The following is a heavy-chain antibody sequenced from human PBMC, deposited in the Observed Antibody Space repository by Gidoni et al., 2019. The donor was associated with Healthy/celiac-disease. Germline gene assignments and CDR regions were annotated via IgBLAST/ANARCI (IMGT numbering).Heavy chain of an antibody. CDR2: ISSSSSYT. Sequence: QVQLVESGGGLVKPGGSLRLSGAASGFTFSDYYMSWIRQAPGKGLEWVSYISSSSSYTNYADSVKGRFTISRDNAKNSLYLQMNSLRAEDTAVYYCARVWGYSSSSEVDYWGQGTLVTVSS. V-gene: IGHV3-11*06. CDR1: GFTFSDYY. D-gene: IGHD6-6*01. CDR3: ARVWGYSSSSEVDY. J-gene: IGHJ4*02.